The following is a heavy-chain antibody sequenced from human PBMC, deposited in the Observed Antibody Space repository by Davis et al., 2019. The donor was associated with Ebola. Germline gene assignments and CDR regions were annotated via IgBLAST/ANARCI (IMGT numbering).Heavy chain of an antibody. J-gene: IGHJ4*02. Sequence: GESLKISCAASGFTFSSYAMSWVRQASGKGLEWVGRIRSKANSYATAYAASVKGRFTISRDDSKNTAYLQMNSLKTEDTAVYYCTTTRGYSGSYHDYWGQGTLVTVSS. V-gene: IGHV3-73*01. CDR1: GFTFSSYA. CDR2: IRSKANSYAT. CDR3: TTTRGYSGSYHDY. D-gene: IGHD1-26*01.